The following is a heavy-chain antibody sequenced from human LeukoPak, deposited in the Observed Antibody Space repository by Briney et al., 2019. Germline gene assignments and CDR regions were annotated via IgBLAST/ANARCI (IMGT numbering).Heavy chain of an antibody. V-gene: IGHV3-30*04. Sequence: GGSLRLSCAASGFTFSSYAMHWVRQAPGEGLEWVAVISYDGSNKYYADSVKGRFTISRDNSKNTLYLQMNSLRAEDTAVYYCAREIGPRQLHLWGSAFDYWGQGTLVTVSS. CDR2: ISYDGSNK. J-gene: IGHJ4*02. CDR1: GFTFSSYA. CDR3: AREIGPRQLHLWGSAFDY. D-gene: IGHD5-18*01.